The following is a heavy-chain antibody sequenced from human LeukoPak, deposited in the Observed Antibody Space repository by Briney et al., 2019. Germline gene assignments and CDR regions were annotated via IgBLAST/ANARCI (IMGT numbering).Heavy chain of an antibody. V-gene: IGHV3-30*02. Sequence: PGGSLRLSCAASGFTFSSCGMHWLRQAPGKGLEWVAFIRYDGSNKYYADSVKGRFTISRDNSKNTLYLQMDSLRAEDTAVYYCAKDRRASYTAMVMDYWGQGTLVTVSS. CDR3: AKDRRASYTAMVMDY. CDR2: IRYDGSNK. CDR1: GFTFSSCG. J-gene: IGHJ4*02. D-gene: IGHD5-18*01.